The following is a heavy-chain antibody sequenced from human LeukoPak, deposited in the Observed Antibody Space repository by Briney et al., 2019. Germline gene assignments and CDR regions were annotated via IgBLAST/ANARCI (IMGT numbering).Heavy chain of an antibody. J-gene: IGHJ3*02. Sequence: SQTLSLTCTVSGGSISTGDYYWSWIRQPPGKGLEWIGYFDNSGSTYYNPSLKSRASISVDTSKNQFSLILRSVSAADTAVYFCARNYVDYAFDIWGQGTMVTVSS. CDR2: FDNSGST. CDR3: ARNYVDYAFDI. V-gene: IGHV4-30-4*01. CDR1: GGSISTGDYY. D-gene: IGHD1-7*01.